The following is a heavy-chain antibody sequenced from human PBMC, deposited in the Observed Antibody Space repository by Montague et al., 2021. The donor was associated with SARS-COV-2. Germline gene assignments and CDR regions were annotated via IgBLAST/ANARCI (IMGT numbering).Heavy chain of an antibody. CDR3: ARLAYCGADCFSGWEIFFDS. J-gene: IGHJ4*02. CDR1: GGSFSSYY. V-gene: IGHV4-34*01. CDR2: INQSGSS. D-gene: IGHD2-21*01. Sequence: SETLSLTCAVSGGSFSSYYWSWIRQPPGKGLEWIAEINQSGSSDYNPSLKSRVTMSVDTSKNQFSLKLNSVTVADTAVYYCARLAYCGADCFSGWEIFFDSWGQGTLVTVSS.